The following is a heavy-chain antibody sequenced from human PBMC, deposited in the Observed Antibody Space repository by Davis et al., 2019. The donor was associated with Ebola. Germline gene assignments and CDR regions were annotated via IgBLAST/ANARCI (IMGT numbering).Heavy chain of an antibody. J-gene: IGHJ4*02. CDR3: ARDRGDLAIPFDY. D-gene: IGHD2-21*01. V-gene: IGHV3-23*01. CDR2: ISASGDTT. CDR1: GFTFSSFA. Sequence: GESLKISCAASGFTFSSFAMGWVRQAPGKGLEWVSAISASGDTTYYADSVKGRFTISSDNAKNSLYLQMSSLRDEDTAVYYCARDRGDLAIPFDYWGQGTLVTVSS.